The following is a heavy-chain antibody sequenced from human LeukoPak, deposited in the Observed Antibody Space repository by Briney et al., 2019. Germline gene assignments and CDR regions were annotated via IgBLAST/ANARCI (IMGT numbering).Heavy chain of an antibody. Sequence: PSETLSLTCTVSSGSISSYYWSWIRQPPGKGLEWIGYVSYGGSTKYNPSLKSRVTISVDTSKNQFSLKLSSVTAADTAVYYCARGRGYYQDYWGQGTLVNVSS. CDR3: ARGRGYYQDY. J-gene: IGHJ4*02. D-gene: IGHD3-22*01. CDR2: VSYGGST. CDR1: SGSISSYY. V-gene: IGHV4-59*12.